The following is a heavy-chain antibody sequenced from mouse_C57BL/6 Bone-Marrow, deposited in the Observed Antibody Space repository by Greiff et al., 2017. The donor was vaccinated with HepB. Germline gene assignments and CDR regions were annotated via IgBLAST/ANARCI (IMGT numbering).Heavy chain of an antibody. CDR1: GYTFTDYN. Sequence: EVQLQQSGPELVKPGASVKIPCKASGYTFTDYNMDWVKQSHGKSLEWIGDINPNNGGTIYNQKFKGKATLTVDKSSSTAYMELRSLTSEDTAVYYCARWDDYDEEAGWFAYWGQGTLVTVSA. J-gene: IGHJ3*01. CDR3: ARWDDYDEEAGWFAY. D-gene: IGHD2-4*01. CDR2: INPNNGGT. V-gene: IGHV1-18*01.